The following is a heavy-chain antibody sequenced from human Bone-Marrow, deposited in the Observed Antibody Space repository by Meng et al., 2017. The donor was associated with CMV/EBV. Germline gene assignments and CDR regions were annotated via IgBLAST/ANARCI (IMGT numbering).Heavy chain of an antibody. CDR2: ISGSGGST. V-gene: IGHV3-23*01. D-gene: IGHD6-13*01. CDR3: AKLLSIAAPIGDDYFDY. Sequence: GGSLRLSCAASGFTFSSYARSWVRQAPGKGLEWVSAISGSGGSTYYADSVKGRFTIPRDNSKNTLYLQMNSLRAEDTAVYHCAKLLSIAAPIGDDYFDYWGQGTLVTVSS. CDR1: GFTFSSYA. J-gene: IGHJ4*02.